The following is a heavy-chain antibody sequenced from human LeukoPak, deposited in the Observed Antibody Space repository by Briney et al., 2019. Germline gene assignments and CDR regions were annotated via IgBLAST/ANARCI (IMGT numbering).Heavy chain of an antibody. CDR1: GDTFSGYY. Sequence: GASVKVSCNASGDTFSGYYVHWVRQAPGQGLEWMGWMNPKSGGTNYAQKFQGRVTMTREMSISTAYMELSRLRSDDTAVYYCAEMADGAFGVWGQGTMVTVSS. CDR2: MNPKSGGT. V-gene: IGHV1-2*02. D-gene: IGHD2-8*01. CDR3: AEMADGAFGV. J-gene: IGHJ3*01.